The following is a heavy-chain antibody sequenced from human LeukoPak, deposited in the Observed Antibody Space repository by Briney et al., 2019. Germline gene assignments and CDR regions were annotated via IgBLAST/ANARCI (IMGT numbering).Heavy chain of an antibody. Sequence: PGGSLRLSCAASGFTFSSYAMSWVRQAPGKGLEWVSAISGSGGSTYYADSVKGRFTISRDNSKNTLYLQMSSLRAEDTAVYYCATYYDSSGPLDYWGQGTLVTVSS. CDR1: GFTFSSYA. CDR3: ATYYDSSGPLDY. J-gene: IGHJ4*02. CDR2: ISGSGGST. D-gene: IGHD3-22*01. V-gene: IGHV3-23*01.